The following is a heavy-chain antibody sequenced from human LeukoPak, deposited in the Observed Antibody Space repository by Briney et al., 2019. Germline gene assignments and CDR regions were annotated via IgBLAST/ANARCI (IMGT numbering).Heavy chain of an antibody. V-gene: IGHV4-4*02. CDR2: MYPTGGF. J-gene: IGHJ4*02. CDR1: GGSINSINW. Sequence: PSETLSLTCAVSGGSINSINWWSWVRQPPGQGLEWIGEMYPTGGFNYNPSLKMRVTISLDKSQNQFSLRLSSVTAADTAVYYCARNPRDGHTFDYWGQGTLVTVSS. CDR3: ARNPRDGHTFDY.